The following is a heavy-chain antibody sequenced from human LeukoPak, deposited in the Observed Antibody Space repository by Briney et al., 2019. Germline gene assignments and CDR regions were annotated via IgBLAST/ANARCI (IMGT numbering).Heavy chain of an antibody. CDR2: ISAYNGNT. V-gene: IGHV1-18*01. CDR1: GYTFTSYG. J-gene: IGHJ4*02. D-gene: IGHD4-17*01. CDR3: ARRAATVTPFDY. Sequence: ASVEVSCKASGYTFTSYGISWVRQAPGQGLEWMGWISAYNGNTNYAQKLQGRVTMTTDTSTSTAYMELRSLRSDDTAVYYCARRAATVTPFDYWGQGTLVTVSS.